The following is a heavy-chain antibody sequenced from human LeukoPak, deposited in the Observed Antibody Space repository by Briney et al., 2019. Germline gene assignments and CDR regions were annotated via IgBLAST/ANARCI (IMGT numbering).Heavy chain of an antibody. J-gene: IGHJ4*02. CDR1: GFTFSSYA. V-gene: IGHV3-21*01. CDR2: ISSSSSYI. Sequence: GGSLRLSCAASGFTFSSYAMSWVRQAPGKGLEWVSSISSSSSYIYYADSVKGRFTISRDNAKNSLYLQMNSLRAEDTAVYYCARELYYYDSSGYYDYFDYWGQGTLVTVSS. CDR3: ARELYYYDSSGYYDYFDY. D-gene: IGHD3-22*01.